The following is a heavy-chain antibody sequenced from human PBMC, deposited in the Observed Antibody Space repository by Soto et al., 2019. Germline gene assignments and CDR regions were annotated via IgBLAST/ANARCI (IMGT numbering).Heavy chain of an antibody. V-gene: IGHV4-59*08. D-gene: IGHD3-16*01. CDR3: ARRRGTVFDY. J-gene: IGHJ4*02. Sequence: QVQLQESGPGLVKPSETLSLTCTVSGGSISSYYWSWIRQPPGKGLEWIGYIYYRGSTNYNPSLPRRVTISVVTSKNQFSLKLSYVTAADTDVYYWARRRGTVFDYWGQGTLVTVSS. CDR2: IYYRGST. CDR1: GGSISSYY.